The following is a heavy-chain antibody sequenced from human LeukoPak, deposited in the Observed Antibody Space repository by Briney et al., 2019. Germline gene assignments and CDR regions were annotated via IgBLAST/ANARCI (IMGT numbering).Heavy chain of an antibody. D-gene: IGHD3-3*01. CDR1: GYTFTSYG. CDR3: AGYYGRVPSYYYGMDV. V-gene: IGHV1-18*01. Sequence: GPVKVSCKASGYTFTSYGISWVRQAPGQGLEWMGWISAYNGNTNYAQKLQGRVTMTTDTSTSTAYMELRSLRSDDTAVYYCAGYYGRVPSYYYGMDVWGQGTTVTVSS. CDR2: ISAYNGNT. J-gene: IGHJ6*02.